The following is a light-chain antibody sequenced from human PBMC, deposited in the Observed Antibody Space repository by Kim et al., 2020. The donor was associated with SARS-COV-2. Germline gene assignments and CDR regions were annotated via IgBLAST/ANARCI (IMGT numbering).Light chain of an antibody. CDR2: DAS. V-gene: IGKV3-11*01. Sequence: SSPGERAPLSCRASQSVSSYLAWYQQKPGQAPRLLIYDASNRATGIPARFSGSGSGTDFTLTISSLEPEDFVVYYCQQRSNWPRLTFGGGTKLEI. CDR3: QQRSNWPRLT. CDR1: QSVSSY. J-gene: IGKJ4*01.